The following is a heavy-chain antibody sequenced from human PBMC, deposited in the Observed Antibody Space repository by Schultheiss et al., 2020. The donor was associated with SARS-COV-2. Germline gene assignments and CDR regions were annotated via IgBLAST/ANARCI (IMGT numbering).Heavy chain of an antibody. V-gene: IGHV4-34*01. Sequence: SQTLSLTCAVYGGSFSGYYWSWIRQPPGKGLECIGEINHSGSTNYNPSLKSRVTISVDTSKNQFSLKLSSVTAADTAVYYCARRVWGSYRYWVDYWGQGTLVTVSS. CDR2: INHSGST. J-gene: IGHJ4*02. CDR1: GGSFSGYY. CDR3: ARRVWGSYRYWVDY. D-gene: IGHD3-16*02.